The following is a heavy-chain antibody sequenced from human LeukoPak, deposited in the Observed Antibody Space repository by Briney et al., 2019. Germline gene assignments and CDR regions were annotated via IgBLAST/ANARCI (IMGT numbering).Heavy chain of an antibody. V-gene: IGHV3-33*01. Sequence: HAGRSLRLSCAASGFTFSNYGMHWVCQAPGKGLEWVALIWYDGSNKYYADSVQGRFIISRDNSKNTLYLQMNSLRAEDTAVYYCAREMGLNIVATFGYWGQGTLVTVSS. CDR1: GFTFSNYG. CDR3: AREMGLNIVATFGY. CDR2: IWYDGSNK. D-gene: IGHD5-12*01. J-gene: IGHJ4*02.